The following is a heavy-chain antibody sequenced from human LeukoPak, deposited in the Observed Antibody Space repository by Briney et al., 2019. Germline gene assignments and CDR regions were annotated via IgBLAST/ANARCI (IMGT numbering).Heavy chain of an antibody. V-gene: IGHV4-34*01. D-gene: IGHD6-19*01. CDR2: INHSGST. CDR3: ARVRSIAVAGQNWFDP. CDR1: GGSFSGYY. J-gene: IGHJ5*02. Sequence: SETLSLTCAVYGGSFSGYYWSWIRQPPGKGLEWIGEINHSGSTNYNPSLKSRVTISVDTSKNQFSLKLSSVTAADTAVYYCARVRSIAVAGQNWFDPWGQGTLVTVSS.